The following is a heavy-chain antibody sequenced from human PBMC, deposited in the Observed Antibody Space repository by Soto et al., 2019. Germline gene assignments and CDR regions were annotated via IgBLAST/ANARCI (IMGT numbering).Heavy chain of an antibody. V-gene: IGHV3-15*07. CDR2: IKSKTDGGTT. CDR1: GFTFINAW. D-gene: IGHD3-22*01. J-gene: IGHJ3*02. Sequence: GGSLRLSCAASGFTFINAWMNWVRQAPGKGLEWVGRIKSKTDGGTTDYAAPVKGRFTISRDDSKNTLYLQMNSLKTEDTAVYYCTTDWEEDSSGYYYPDAFDIWGQGTMVTVSS. CDR3: TTDWEEDSSGYYYPDAFDI.